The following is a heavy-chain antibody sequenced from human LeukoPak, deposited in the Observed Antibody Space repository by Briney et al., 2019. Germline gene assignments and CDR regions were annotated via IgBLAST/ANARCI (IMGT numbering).Heavy chain of an antibody. V-gene: IGHV4-34*01. Sequence: SETLSLTCAVYGGSFSGYYWSWIRQPPGKGLEWIGEINHSGSTNYNPSLKSRVTISVDTSKNQFSLKLSSVTAADTAVYYCARLSSIAAARFDYWGQGTLVTVSS. CDR3: ARLSSIAAARFDY. CDR1: GGSFSGYY. D-gene: IGHD6-13*01. CDR2: INHSGST. J-gene: IGHJ4*02.